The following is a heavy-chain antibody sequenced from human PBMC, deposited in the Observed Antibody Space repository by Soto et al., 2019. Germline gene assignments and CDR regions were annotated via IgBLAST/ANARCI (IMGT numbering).Heavy chain of an antibody. Sequence: SETLSLTYTLSGRSISSYYWSCIRQPPGKGLEWIGYIYYSGSTNYNPALRSRVTISVDTCKDQFALKLSSVTAADTAVYYCASTSAAGTLPYYFDYWGQGTLVTVSS. D-gene: IGHD6-13*01. CDR3: ASTSAAGTLPYYFDY. CDR2: IYYSGST. V-gene: IGHV4-59*01. CDR1: GRSISSYY. J-gene: IGHJ4*02.